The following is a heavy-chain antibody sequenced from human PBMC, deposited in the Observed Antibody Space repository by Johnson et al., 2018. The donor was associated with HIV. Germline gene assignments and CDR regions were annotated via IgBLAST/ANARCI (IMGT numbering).Heavy chain of an antibody. CDR1: GFTVNSNY. D-gene: IGHD6-13*01. J-gene: IGHJ3*02. CDR2: IYSGGST. CDR3: VRDIARRGGAAFDI. Sequence: VQLVESGGGLVQPGGSLRLSCAASGFTVNSNYINCVRQAPGKGLECVSGIYSGGSTSYADSVKGRFTISRDNSNNTLHLQMNSLRPDDTAVYYCVRDIARRGGAAFDIWGQGTMVTVSS. V-gene: IGHV3-66*01.